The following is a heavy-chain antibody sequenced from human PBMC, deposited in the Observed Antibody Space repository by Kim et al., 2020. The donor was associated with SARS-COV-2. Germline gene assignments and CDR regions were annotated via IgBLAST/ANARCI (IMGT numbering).Heavy chain of an antibody. D-gene: IGHD6-13*01. Sequence: GGSLRLSCAASGFTFSSYAMHWVRQAPGKGLEWVAVISYDGSNKYYVDSVKGRFTISRDNSKNTLYLQMNSLRAEDTAVYYCAREGHSSSWHDAFDIWGQGTMVTVSS. CDR1: GFTFSSYA. J-gene: IGHJ3*02. V-gene: IGHV3-30*04. CDR2: ISYDGSNK. CDR3: AREGHSSSWHDAFDI.